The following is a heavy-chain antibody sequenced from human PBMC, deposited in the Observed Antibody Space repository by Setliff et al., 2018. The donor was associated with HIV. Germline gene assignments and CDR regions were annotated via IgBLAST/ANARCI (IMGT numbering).Heavy chain of an antibody. CDR1: GGSISSHY. Sequence: PSETLSLTCTVSGGSISSHYWSWVRQPPGKGLEWIGSMFYSGSTYYSWSLRSRVTISVDTSKNQFSLKLESMTAADTAMYYCARVSTAVTAAPLDYWSQGTLVTVSS. CDR3: ARVSTAVTAAPLDY. V-gene: IGHV4-59*11. D-gene: IGHD4-17*01. J-gene: IGHJ4*02. CDR2: MFYSGST.